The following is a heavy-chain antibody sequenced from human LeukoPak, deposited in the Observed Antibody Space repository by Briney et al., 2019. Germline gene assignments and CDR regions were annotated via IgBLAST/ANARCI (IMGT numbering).Heavy chain of an antibody. D-gene: IGHD6-19*01. CDR3: ATDFSFGSGWYWGFDP. CDR1: GYTLTELS. Sequence: VASGKVSCKASGYTLTELSMHWVRQAPGKGLEWMGAFDPEDGETIDAQKFQGRGTMTEDTSTDTAYMELSSLRSEDTAVYYCATDFSFGSGWYWGFDPWGQGTLVTVSS. V-gene: IGHV1-24*01. J-gene: IGHJ5*02. CDR2: FDPEDGET.